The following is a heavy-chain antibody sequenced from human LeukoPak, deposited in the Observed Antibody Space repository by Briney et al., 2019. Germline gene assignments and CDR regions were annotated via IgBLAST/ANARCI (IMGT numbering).Heavy chain of an antibody. CDR1: GGSISSYY. Sequence: SETLSLTCTVSGGSISSYYWSWIRQPPGKGLEWIGYIYYSGSTNYKSSLKSRVTISVDTSKNQFSLKLSSVTAADTAVYYCARYSYDILTGYPKGWFDPWGQGTLVTVSS. V-gene: IGHV4-59*01. D-gene: IGHD3-9*01. J-gene: IGHJ5*02. CDR3: ARYSYDILTGYPKGWFDP. CDR2: IYYSGST.